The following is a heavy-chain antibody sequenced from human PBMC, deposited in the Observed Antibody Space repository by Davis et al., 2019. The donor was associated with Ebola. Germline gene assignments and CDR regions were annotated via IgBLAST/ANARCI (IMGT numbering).Heavy chain of an antibody. CDR1: GGSFSGYY. CDR3: ARGEIYYYGSGSYYNVYYYYGMDV. D-gene: IGHD3-10*01. V-gene: IGHV4-34*01. CDR2: INHSGST. Sequence: MPSETLSLTCAVYGGSFSGYYWSWIRQPPGKGLEWIGEINHSGSTNYNPSLKSRVTISVDTSKNQFSLKLISVTAADTAVYYCARGEIYYYGSGSYYNVYYYYGMDVWGQGTTVTVSS. J-gene: IGHJ6*02.